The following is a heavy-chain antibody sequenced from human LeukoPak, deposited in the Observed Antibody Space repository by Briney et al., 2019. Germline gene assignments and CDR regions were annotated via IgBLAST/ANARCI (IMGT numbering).Heavy chain of an antibody. CDR3: ARDLGSTYDFWSGYYRY. V-gene: IGHV3-30*03. CDR1: GFTFSRYW. J-gene: IGHJ4*02. Sequence: GGSLRLSCVASGFTFSRYWMSWVRQAPGKGLEWVAVISYDGSNKYYADSVKGRFTISRDNSKNTLYLQMNSLRAEDTAVYYCARDLGSTYDFWSGYYRYWGQGTLVTVSS. D-gene: IGHD3-3*01. CDR2: ISYDGSNK.